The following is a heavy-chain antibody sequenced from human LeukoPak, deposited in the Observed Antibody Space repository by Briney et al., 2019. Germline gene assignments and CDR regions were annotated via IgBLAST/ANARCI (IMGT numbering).Heavy chain of an antibody. CDR3: ARAGGIYDILTGYYPDYFDY. D-gene: IGHD3-9*01. CDR2: IYSGGST. CDR1: GFTVSSNY. Sequence: GGSLRLSCAASGFTVSSNYMSWVRQAPGKGLEWVSVIYSGGSTYYADSVKGRFTISRDNARNSLYLQMNSLRAEDTAVYYCARAGGIYDILTGYYPDYFDYWGQGTLVTVSS. V-gene: IGHV3-53*01. J-gene: IGHJ4*02.